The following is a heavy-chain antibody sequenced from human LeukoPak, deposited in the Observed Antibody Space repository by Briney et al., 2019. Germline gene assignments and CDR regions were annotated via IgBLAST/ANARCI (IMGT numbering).Heavy chain of an antibody. J-gene: IGHJ4*02. Sequence: SETLSLTCTVSGGSISSYYWSWSRQPPGKGLEWIGYIYYSGSTNYNPSLKSRVTISVDTPKNQFSLKLSSVTAADTAVYYCARGSYGELGYWGQGTLVTVSS. CDR2: IYYSGST. D-gene: IGHD4-17*01. V-gene: IGHV4-59*01. CDR3: ARGSYGELGY. CDR1: GGSISSYY.